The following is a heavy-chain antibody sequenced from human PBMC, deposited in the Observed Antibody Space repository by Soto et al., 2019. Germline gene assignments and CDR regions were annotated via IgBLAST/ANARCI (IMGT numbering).Heavy chain of an antibody. CDR3: ARPIKRSASPLRYWYFDR. V-gene: IGHV1-18*01. D-gene: IGHD6-19*01. J-gene: IGHJ2*01. Sequence: QVQLAQSGAEVKKPGASVKVSCKASGYTFTNYALNWVRQAPGQGLEWVGWISSYNGHTNYAQKFQGRVTMTTDTSTRTGYMELRSLITDDKAVYFCARPIKRSASPLRYWYFDRWSRGTMVTVSS. CDR2: ISSYNGHT. CDR1: GYTFTNYA.